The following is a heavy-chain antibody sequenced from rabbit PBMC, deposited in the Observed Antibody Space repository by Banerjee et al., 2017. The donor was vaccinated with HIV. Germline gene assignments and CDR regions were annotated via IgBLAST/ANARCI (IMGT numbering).Heavy chain of an antibody. V-gene: IGHV1S45*01. D-gene: IGHD4-1*01. CDR2: INTSSGNT. Sequence: QEQLVESGGGLVQPEGSLTLTCKASGFTLSSYWMWWVRQAPGKGLEWIACINTSSGNTVYASWAKGRVTISKTSSTTVTLQMTSLTAADTATYFCARDLAGVIGWNFNLWGQGTLVTVS. J-gene: IGHJ4*01. CDR3: ARDLAGVIGWNFNL. CDR1: GFTLSSYW.